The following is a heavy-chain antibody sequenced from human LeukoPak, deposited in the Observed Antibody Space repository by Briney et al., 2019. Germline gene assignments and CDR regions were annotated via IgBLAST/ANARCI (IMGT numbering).Heavy chain of an antibody. CDR3: ARAKQQWLVQSGIDY. D-gene: IGHD6-19*01. V-gene: IGHV1-18*01. J-gene: IGHJ4*02. Sequence: GASVKVSCKASGYTFTSYGISWVRQAPGQGLEWMGWISAYNGNTNYAQKLQGRVTMTKDTSTSTAYMELRSLRSDDTAVYYCARAKQQWLVQSGIDYWGQGTLVTVSS. CDR2: ISAYNGNT. CDR1: GYTFTSYG.